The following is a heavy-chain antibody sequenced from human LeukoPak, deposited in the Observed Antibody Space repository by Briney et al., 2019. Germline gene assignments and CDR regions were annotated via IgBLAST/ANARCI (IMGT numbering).Heavy chain of an antibody. CDR2: IWYDGSNK. CDR1: GFTFSSYG. J-gene: IGHJ3*02. D-gene: IGHD3-10*01. CDR3: ARDPSIMVPGVLGAFDI. V-gene: IGHV3-33*01. Sequence: GGSLRLSSAASGFTFSSYGMHWVRQAPGKGLEWVAVIWYDGSNKYYADSVKGRFTISRDNSKNTLYLQMNSLRAEDTAVYYCARDPSIMVPGVLGAFDIWGQGTMVTVSS.